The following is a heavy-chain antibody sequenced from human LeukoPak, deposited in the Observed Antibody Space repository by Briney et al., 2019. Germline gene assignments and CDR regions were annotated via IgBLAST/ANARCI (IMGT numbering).Heavy chain of an antibody. V-gene: IGHV5-51*01. CDR2: IYPGDSDT. CDR1: GYSFTSYW. Sequence: GESLKISCKGCGYSFTSYWIGWVRQMPGKGLEWMGIIYPGDSDTRYGPSFQGHVTISADKSISTAYLAWSSLKASDTAIYYCARLGPHILWAFDYWGQGTLVTVSS. J-gene: IGHJ4*02. D-gene: IGHD7-27*01. CDR3: ARLGPHILWAFDY.